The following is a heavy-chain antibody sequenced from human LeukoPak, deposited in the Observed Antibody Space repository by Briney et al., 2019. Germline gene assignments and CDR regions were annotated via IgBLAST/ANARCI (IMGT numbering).Heavy chain of an antibody. CDR3: ARGDYGDPTFDY. D-gene: IGHD4-17*01. CDR2: IYYSGST. J-gene: IGHJ4*02. CDR1: GGSISSYY. Sequence: SETLSLTCTVSGGSISSYYWSWIRQPPGKGLEWIGYIYYSGSTNYNPSLKSRVTISVDTSKNQFSLKLISVTAADTAVYYCARGDYGDPTFDYWGQGTLVTVSS. V-gene: IGHV4-59*01.